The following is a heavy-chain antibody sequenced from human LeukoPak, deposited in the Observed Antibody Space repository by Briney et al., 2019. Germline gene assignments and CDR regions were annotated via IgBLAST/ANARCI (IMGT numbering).Heavy chain of an antibody. V-gene: IGHV3-21*01. D-gene: IGHD6-19*01. J-gene: IGHJ5*02. CDR3: ARSIAVAGPNNWFDP. CDR1: GFTVSSKY. CDR2: ISSSSSYI. Sequence: PGGSLRLSCAASGFTVSSKYMSWVRQAPGKGLEWVSSISSSSSYIYYADSVKGRFTISRDNAKNSLYLQMNSLRAEDTAVYYCARSIAVAGPNNWFDPWGQGTLVTVSS.